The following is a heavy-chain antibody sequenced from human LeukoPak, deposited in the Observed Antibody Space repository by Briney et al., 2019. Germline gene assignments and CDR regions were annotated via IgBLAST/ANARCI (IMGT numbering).Heavy chain of an antibody. CDR3: AKETGYSGYDCGDY. Sequence: GGSLRLSCAASGFTFSSYAMSWVRPAPGKGLEWVSGISGSGGSTYYADSVKGRFTISRDNSKNTLYLQMNSLRAEDTAVYYCAKETGYSGYDCGDYWGQGTLVTVSS. J-gene: IGHJ4*02. CDR2: ISGSGGST. CDR1: GFTFSSYA. V-gene: IGHV3-23*01. D-gene: IGHD5-12*01.